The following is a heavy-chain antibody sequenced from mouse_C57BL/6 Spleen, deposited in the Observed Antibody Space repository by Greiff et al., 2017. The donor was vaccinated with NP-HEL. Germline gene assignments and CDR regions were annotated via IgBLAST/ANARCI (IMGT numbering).Heavy chain of an antibody. Sequence: VQLQQSGTELVKPGASVKLSCKASGYTFTSYWMHWVKQRPGQGLEWIGNINPSNGGTNYNEKFKSKAKLTVDKSSSTAYMQLSSLTSEDSAVYYCARDGLYYSSFDSWGQGTTLTVSS. CDR3: ARDGLYYSSFDS. V-gene: IGHV1-53*01. CDR2: INPSNGGT. D-gene: IGHD1-1*01. CDR1: GYTFTSYW. J-gene: IGHJ2*01.